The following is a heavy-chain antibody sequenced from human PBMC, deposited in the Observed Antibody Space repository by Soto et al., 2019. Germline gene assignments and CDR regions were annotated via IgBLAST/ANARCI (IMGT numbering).Heavy chain of an antibody. J-gene: IGHJ4*02. D-gene: IGHD5-12*01. CDR3: APLSGGYDNTFDY. CDR1: GGSISSSSYY. CDR2: IYYSGST. Sequence: QLQLQESGPGLVKPSETLSLTCTVSGGSISSSSYYWGWIRQPPGKGLEWIGSIYYSGSTYYNPSLKSRVTISVDTSKNQFSLKLSSVTAADTAVYYCAPLSGGYDNTFDYWGQGTLVTVSS. V-gene: IGHV4-39*01.